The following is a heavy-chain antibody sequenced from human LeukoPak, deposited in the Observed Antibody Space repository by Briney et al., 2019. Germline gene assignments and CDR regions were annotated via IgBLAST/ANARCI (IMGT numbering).Heavy chain of an antibody. V-gene: IGHV4-34*01. J-gene: IGHJ4*02. CDR1: GGSFSGYY. Sequence: SETLSLTCAVYGGSFSGYYWSWIRQPPGKGLEWIGEINHSGSTNYNPSLKSRVTISVGTSKNQFSLKLSSVTAADTAVYYCARQCRAYCGGDCYWYYFDYWGQGTLVTVSS. CDR2: INHSGST. D-gene: IGHD2-21*02. CDR3: ARQCRAYCGGDCYWYYFDY.